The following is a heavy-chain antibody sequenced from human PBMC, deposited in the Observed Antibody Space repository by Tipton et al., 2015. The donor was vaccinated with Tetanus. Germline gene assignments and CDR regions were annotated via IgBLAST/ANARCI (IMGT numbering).Heavy chain of an antibody. V-gene: IGHV4-39*01. CDR1: GYSITRGSYY. CDR3: ARIYDFWSGYYSDH. CDR2: VYNSGGT. Sequence: TLSLTCSVSGYSITRGSYYWSWIRQPPGKGLEWIGSVYNSGGTYYNPSLKSRVTISVDTSKNQFSLKLSSVTAADTAVYYRARIYDFWSGYYSDHWGQGTLVTVSS. J-gene: IGHJ4*02. D-gene: IGHD3-3*01.